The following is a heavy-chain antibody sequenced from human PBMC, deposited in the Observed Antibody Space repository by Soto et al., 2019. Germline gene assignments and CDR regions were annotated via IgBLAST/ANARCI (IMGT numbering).Heavy chain of an antibody. CDR2: ISYDGSKK. V-gene: IGHV3-30-3*01. CDR3: ARDPGSYFDY. CDR1: GFTFSSYA. J-gene: IGHJ4*02. D-gene: IGHD3-10*01. Sequence: QVQLVESGGGVVQPGRSLRLSCAASGFTFSSYAMHWVRQAPGKGLECVAVISYDGSKKYYADSVKGRFTISRDNSKNTLYLQMNSLRAEDTAVYHCARDPGSYFDYWGQGTLVTVSS.